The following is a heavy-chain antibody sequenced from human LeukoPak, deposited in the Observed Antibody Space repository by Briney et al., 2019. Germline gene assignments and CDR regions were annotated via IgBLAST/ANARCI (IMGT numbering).Heavy chain of an antibody. V-gene: IGHV4-30-2*01. CDR2: IYHSGST. J-gene: IGHJ6*02. Sequence: SETLSLTCAVSGGSLSSGGYSWSWIRQPPGKGLEWIGYIYHSGSTNYNPSLKSRVTISVDRSKNQFSLKLSSVTAADTAVYYCARDGGYSGYDYWSGAGAYYYYGMDVWGQGTTVTVSS. D-gene: IGHD5-12*01. CDR1: GGSLSSGGYS. CDR3: ARDGGYSGYDYWSGAGAYYYYGMDV.